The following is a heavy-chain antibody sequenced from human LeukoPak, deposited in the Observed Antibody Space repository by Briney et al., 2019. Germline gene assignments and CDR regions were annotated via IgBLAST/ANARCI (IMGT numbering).Heavy chain of an antibody. J-gene: IGHJ4*02. CDR3: ARSPDILTGEKFDY. Sequence: GGSLRLSCAASGFTFSSYWMSWVRQAPGKGLEWVANIKQDGSEKYYVDSVKGRFTISRDNAKNSLYLQMNSLRAEDTAVYYCARSPDILTGEKFDYWGQGTLVTVSS. CDR1: GFTFSSYW. V-gene: IGHV3-7*01. CDR2: IKQDGSEK. D-gene: IGHD3-9*01.